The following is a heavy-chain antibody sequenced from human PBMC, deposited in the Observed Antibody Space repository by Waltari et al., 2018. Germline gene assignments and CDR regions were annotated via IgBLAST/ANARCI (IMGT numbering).Heavy chain of an antibody. CDR2: INHSGST. D-gene: IGHD3-3*01. Sequence: QVQLQQWGAGLLKPSETLSLTCAVYGWSFSGYYWSWIRQPPGKGLEWIGEINHSGSTNYNPSLKRRVTISVDTSKNQFSLKLSSVTAADTAVYYCASVYDFWSGYDYWGQGTLVTVSS. CDR3: ASVYDFWSGYDY. J-gene: IGHJ4*02. V-gene: IGHV4-34*01. CDR1: GWSFSGYY.